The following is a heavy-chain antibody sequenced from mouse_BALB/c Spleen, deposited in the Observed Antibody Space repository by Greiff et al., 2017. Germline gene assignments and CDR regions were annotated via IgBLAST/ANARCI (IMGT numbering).Heavy chain of an antibody. CDR3: AREWYQYYAMDY. V-gene: IGHV2-9*02. D-gene: IGHD2-1*01. CDR2: IWAGGST. CDR1: GFSLTSYG. Sequence: VQLKESGPGLVAPSQSLSITCTVSGFSLTSYGVHWVRQPPGKGLEWLGVIWAGGSTNYNSALMSRLSISKDNSKSQVFLKMNSLQTDDTAMYCCAREWYQYYAMDYWGQGTSVTVSA. J-gene: IGHJ4*01.